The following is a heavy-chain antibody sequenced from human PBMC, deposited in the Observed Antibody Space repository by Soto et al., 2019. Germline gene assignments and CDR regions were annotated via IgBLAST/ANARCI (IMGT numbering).Heavy chain of an antibody. J-gene: IGHJ3*01. Sequence: QVQLQESGPGLVKPSETLSLTCSVSGVSINSADYCWSWIRRPPGKGLEWIGSFCYSGSTSYYPSFKNRVPKGEDTSKNQFSGNLNSVTPADTAVYHCVRKASDSSGFYFTFDLWGQGTMVTVSS. CDR3: VRKASDSSGFYFTFDL. D-gene: IGHD3-22*01. CDR1: GVSINSADYC. V-gene: IGHV4-30-4*01. CDR2: FCYSGST.